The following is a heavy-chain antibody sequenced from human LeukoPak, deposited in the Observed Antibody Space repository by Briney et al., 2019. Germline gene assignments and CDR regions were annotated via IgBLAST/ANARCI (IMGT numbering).Heavy chain of an antibody. V-gene: IGHV3-23*01. CDR1: GFTFSNYA. D-gene: IGHD3-22*01. Sequence: GGSLRLSCAASGFTFSNYAMSWVRQAPGKGLEWVSSISANGGGTYYAAPVKRRFTVSRDNSQNTLYLQMNSLRAEDTAVYYCAKATKSIVVDNYFDYWGQGALVTVSS. J-gene: IGHJ4*02. CDR2: ISANGGGT. CDR3: AKATKSIVVDNYFDY.